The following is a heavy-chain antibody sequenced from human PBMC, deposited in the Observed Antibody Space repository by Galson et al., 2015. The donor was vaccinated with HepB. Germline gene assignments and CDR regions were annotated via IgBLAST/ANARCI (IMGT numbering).Heavy chain of an antibody. CDR2: VNPNSGGT. CDR3: ARRSWGNDAFDI. Sequence: SVKVSCKASGSTFIDYYIYWVRQAPGQGLEWMGWVNPNSGGTNYAQKFQGRVTLTRDTSISTACMELSSLRSDDTAVYYCARRSWGNDAFDIWGQGTVVAVSS. D-gene: IGHD3-16*01. CDR1: GSTFIDYY. J-gene: IGHJ3*02. V-gene: IGHV1-2*02.